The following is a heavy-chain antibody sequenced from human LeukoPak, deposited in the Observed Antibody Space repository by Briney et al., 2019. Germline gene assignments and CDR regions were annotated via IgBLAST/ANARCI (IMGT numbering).Heavy chain of an antibody. CDR3: ARVDRYSSSPSSFDY. CDR1: GFTFSSFE. Sequence: GGSLRLSCAASGFTFSSFEVNWVRQAPGKGXXXXXXXSNSGSTIYYADSMKGRFTISRDNAKNSLYLQMNSLRAEDTAVYYCARVDRYSSSPSSFDYWGQGTLVTVSS. D-gene: IGHD6-13*01. J-gene: IGHJ4*02. V-gene: IGHV3-48*03. CDR2: XSNSGSTI.